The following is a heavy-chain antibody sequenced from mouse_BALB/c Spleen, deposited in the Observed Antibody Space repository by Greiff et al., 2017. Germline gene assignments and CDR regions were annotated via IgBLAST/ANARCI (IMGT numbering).Heavy chain of an antibody. Sequence: VQLKESGPSLVKPSQTLSLTCSVTGDSITSGYWNWIRKFPGNKLEYMGYISYSGSTYYNPSLKSRISITRDTSKNQYYLQLNSVTTEDTATYYCARYDYGYPWYFDVWGAGTTVTVSS. CDR1: GDSITSGY. CDR3: ARYDYGYPWYFDV. D-gene: IGHD1-2*01. CDR2: ISYSGST. V-gene: IGHV3-8*02. J-gene: IGHJ1*01.